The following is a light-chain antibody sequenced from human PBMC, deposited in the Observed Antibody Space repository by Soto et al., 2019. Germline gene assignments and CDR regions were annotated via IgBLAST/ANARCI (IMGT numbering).Light chain of an antibody. CDR1: QGVDIN. CDR2: GAS. J-gene: IGKJ1*01. V-gene: IGKV3-11*01. CDR3: QQRYNWPPT. Sequence: IVLTQSPGTLSVSPGDRVTLSCRASQGVDINLAWYQQKAGQAPRLLVYGASTKATGIPARFSGSGSGTDFTLTINSLEPEDFALYYCQQRYNWPPTFGQGTKVDIK.